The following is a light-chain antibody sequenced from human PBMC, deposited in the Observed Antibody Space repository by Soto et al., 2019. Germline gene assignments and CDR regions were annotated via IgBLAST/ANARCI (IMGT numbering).Light chain of an antibody. CDR1: QSISSS. CDR2: AAS. V-gene: IGKV1-39*01. J-gene: IGKJ2*01. CDR3: QKSYSTPYT. Sequence: DIQMTQSPSSLSASVGDRVTITCRASQSISSSLNWYQQKPGKAPKLLIYAASSLQSGVPSRFSGSGAGTDFTLTISSLQPEDFSTYYCQKSYSTPYTFGQGTKLDIK.